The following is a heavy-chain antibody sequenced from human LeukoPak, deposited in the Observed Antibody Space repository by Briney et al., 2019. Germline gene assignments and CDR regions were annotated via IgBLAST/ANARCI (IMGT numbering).Heavy chain of an antibody. J-gene: IGHJ6*02. V-gene: IGHV1-8*01. Sequence: ASVKVSCKASGYTFTSYDINWVRQATGQGLEWMGWMNPNSGSTGYAQKFQGRVTMTRNTSISTAYMELSSLRSEDTAVYYCARDQRDFWSGYYPVYYYYGMDVWGQGTTVTVSS. D-gene: IGHD3-3*01. CDR1: GYTFTSYD. CDR2: MNPNSGST. CDR3: ARDQRDFWSGYYPVYYYYGMDV.